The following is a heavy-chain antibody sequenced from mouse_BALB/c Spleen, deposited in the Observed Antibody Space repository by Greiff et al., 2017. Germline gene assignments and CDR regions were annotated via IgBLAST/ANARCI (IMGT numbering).Heavy chain of an antibody. D-gene: IGHD2-14*01. J-gene: IGHJ2*01. Sequence: EVQLVESGGGLVQPKGSLKLSCAASGFTFNTYAMNWVRQAPGKGLEWVARIRSKSNNYATYYADSVKDRFTISRDDSQSMLYLQMNNLKTEDTAMYYCVREVRHFDYWGQGTTLTVSS. CDR1: GFTFNTYA. CDR2: IRSKSNNYAT. CDR3: VREVRHFDY. V-gene: IGHV10-1*02.